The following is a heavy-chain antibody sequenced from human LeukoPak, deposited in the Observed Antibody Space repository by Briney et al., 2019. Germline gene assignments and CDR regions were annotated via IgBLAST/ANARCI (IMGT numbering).Heavy chain of an antibody. Sequence: PXGSLXLSCAASGFTFSDYYMSWIRQAPGKGLEWVSYISSSGSTIYYADSVKGRFTISRDNAKNSLYLQMNSLRAEDTAVYYCARGRQVRGVIYYYYYMDVWGKGTTVTVSS. CDR3: ARGRQVRGVIYYYYYMDV. CDR2: ISSSGSTI. J-gene: IGHJ6*03. CDR1: GFTFSDYY. V-gene: IGHV3-11*01. D-gene: IGHD3-10*01.